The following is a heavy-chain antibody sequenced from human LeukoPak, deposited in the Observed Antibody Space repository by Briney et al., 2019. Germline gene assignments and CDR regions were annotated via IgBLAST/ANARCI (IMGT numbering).Heavy chain of an antibody. CDR3: ARGYQSGRNWFDP. Sequence: PGGSLRLSCAASGFTFSSYSMNWVRQAPGKGLEWVSSISSSSSYIYYADSVKGRFTISRDKAKNSLYLQMNSLRAEDTAVYYCARGYQSGRNWFDPWGQGTLVTVSS. J-gene: IGHJ5*02. CDR1: GFTFSSYS. CDR2: ISSSSSYI. V-gene: IGHV3-21*01. D-gene: IGHD5-12*01.